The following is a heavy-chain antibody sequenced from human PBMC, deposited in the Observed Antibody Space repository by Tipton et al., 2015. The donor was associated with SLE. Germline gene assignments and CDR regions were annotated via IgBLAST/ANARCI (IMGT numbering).Heavy chain of an antibody. CDR1: GGSVSSSSKY. D-gene: IGHD5-18*01. CDR3: ARLHGYSYGLNWFDP. J-gene: IGHJ5*02. CDR2: IYYTGTTT. V-gene: IGHV4-39*07. Sequence: TLSLTCTVSGGSVSSSSKYWAWLRQPPGKGLGGIGGIYYTGTTTSYNSFRKSRVTMSVDTSKNQFSLRLTSVIAADTAVYYCARLHGYSYGLNWFDPWGQGTLISVSS.